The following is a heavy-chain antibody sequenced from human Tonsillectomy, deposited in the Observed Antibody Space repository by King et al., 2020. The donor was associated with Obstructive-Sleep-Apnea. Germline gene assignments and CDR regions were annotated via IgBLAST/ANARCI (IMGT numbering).Heavy chain of an antibody. CDR3: ARHSERFGELGVDY. J-gene: IGHJ4*02. D-gene: IGHD3-10*01. CDR2: IYPDDSDT. CDR1: GYSLTTYW. Sequence: VQLVESGAEVKKPGESLKISCKGSGYSLTTYWIGWVRQMPGKGLEWMGIIYPDDSDTRYSPAFQGQVTISADKSISTAYLQWSSLKASDTAMYYCARHSERFGELGVDYWGQGTLVTVSS. V-gene: IGHV5-51*01.